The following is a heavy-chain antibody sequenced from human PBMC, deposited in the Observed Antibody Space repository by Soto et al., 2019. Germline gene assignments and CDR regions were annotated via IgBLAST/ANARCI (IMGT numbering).Heavy chain of an antibody. J-gene: IGHJ4*02. D-gene: IGHD3-10*01. CDR2: ISGSGGST. V-gene: IGHV3-23*01. CDR3: AKGAHGSGSSINPTPFDY. Sequence: EVQLLESGGGLVQPGGSLRLSCAASGFTFSSYAMSWVRQAPGKGLEWVSAISGSGGSTYYADSVKGRFTISRDNSKNPVQLQMNSVRAEDKAVYYCAKGAHGSGSSINPTPFDYWGQGTLVTVSS. CDR1: GFTFSSYA.